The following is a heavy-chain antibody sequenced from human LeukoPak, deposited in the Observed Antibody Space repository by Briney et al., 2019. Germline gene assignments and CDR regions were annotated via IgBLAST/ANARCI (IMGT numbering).Heavy chain of an antibody. CDR1: GGSISSSSFY. V-gene: IGHV4-39*07. D-gene: IGHD3-22*01. J-gene: IGHJ5*02. CDR2: IYYSGST. Sequence: PSGTLSLTCTVSGGSISSSSFYWGWFRQPPGKGLEWIGSIYYSGSTYYNPSLKSRVTISVDTSKNQFSLKLSSVTAADTAVYYCARDAQTYYYDSSGYPAWGQGTLVTVSS. CDR3: ARDAQTYYYDSSGYPA.